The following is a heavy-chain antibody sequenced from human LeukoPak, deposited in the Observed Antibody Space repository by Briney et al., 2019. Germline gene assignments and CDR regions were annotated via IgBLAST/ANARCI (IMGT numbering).Heavy chain of an antibody. Sequence: GGSLRLSCAASGFTFSSYAMNWVRQAPGKGLEWVSVIRGSGDSTYYADSVKGRFTISRDNSKNTLYLQMNSLRAEDTAVYYCARPYYYSSGSLPYWGQGTLVTVSS. CDR1: GFTFSSYA. CDR3: ARPYYYSSGSLPY. CDR2: IRGSGDST. J-gene: IGHJ4*02. D-gene: IGHD3-10*01. V-gene: IGHV3-23*01.